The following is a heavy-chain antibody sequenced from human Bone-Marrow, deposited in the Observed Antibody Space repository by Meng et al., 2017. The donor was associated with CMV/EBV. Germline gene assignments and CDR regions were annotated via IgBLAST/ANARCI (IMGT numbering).Heavy chain of an antibody. Sequence: ASVKVSCKASGYTFTSYYMHWVRQAPGQGLEWMGIINPSGGSTSYAQKFQGRVTMTRDTSISTAYMELSRLRSDDTAVYYCATYNWNDGEGGFDYWGQGTLVTVSS. CDR3: ATYNWNDGEGGFDY. CDR1: GYTFTSYY. D-gene: IGHD1-1*01. CDR2: INPSGGST. J-gene: IGHJ4*02. V-gene: IGHV1-46*01.